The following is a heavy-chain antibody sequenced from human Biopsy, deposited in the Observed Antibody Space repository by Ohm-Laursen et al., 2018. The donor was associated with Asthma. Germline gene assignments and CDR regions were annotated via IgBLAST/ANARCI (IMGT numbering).Heavy chain of an antibody. Sequence: GASVKVSCKTSSYTFNSAGITWVRQAPGQGLEWMGWISVYSGNTKVAQKLQDRVTMITDTSTSTAYMELRSLRSDDTAVYFCARAVDYSHYYGIDVWGQGTTVTVS. V-gene: IGHV1-18*01. CDR3: ARAVDYSHYYGIDV. D-gene: IGHD3-10*01. CDR2: ISVYSGNT. J-gene: IGHJ6*02. CDR1: SYTFNSAG.